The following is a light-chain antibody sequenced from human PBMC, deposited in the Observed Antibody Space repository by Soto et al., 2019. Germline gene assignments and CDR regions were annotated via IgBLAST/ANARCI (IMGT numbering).Light chain of an antibody. V-gene: IGKV3-20*01. CDR2: GAS. J-gene: IGKJ1*01. CDR1: QSLTTSY. Sequence: EVVLTQSPGTLSLSPGERATLSCRASQSLTTSYLAWYQQKPGQAPRLLIYGASSRATGIPDRFSGSGSGTDFTLTIRRLEPEDFAVYYCQQYGSSSGWAFGQGTKVEIK. CDR3: QQYGSSSGWA.